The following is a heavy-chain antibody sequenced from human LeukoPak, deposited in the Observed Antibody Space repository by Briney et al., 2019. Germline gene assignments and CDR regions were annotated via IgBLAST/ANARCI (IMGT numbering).Heavy chain of an antibody. J-gene: IGHJ4*02. V-gene: IGHV4-34*01. CDR3: ARGLPGY. Sequence: PSETLSLTCAVYGGSFSDYNWNWIRQSPGRGLEWIGEINHSGGTNYNPSLKSRVTISIDTSRKQFSLKLTSVTAADTAVYYCARGLPGYWGQGTLVTVS. CDR1: GGSFSDYN. CDR2: INHSGGT.